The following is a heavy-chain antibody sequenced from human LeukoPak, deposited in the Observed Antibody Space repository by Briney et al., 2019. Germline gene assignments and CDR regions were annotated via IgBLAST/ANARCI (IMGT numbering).Heavy chain of an antibody. CDR2: INHSGST. Sequence: PSETLSLTCAVYGGSYIGYYWSWIRQPPGKGLEWIGEINHSGSTNYNPSLKSRATISVDTSKNQFSLKLSSVTAADTAVYYCARGRWCSSSHLFDYWGQGTLVTVSS. D-gene: IGHD6-6*01. CDR1: GGSYIGYY. V-gene: IGHV4-34*01. J-gene: IGHJ4*02. CDR3: ARGRWCSSSHLFDY.